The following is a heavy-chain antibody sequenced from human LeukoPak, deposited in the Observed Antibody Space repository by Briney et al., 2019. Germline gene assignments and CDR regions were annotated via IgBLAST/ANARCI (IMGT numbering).Heavy chain of an antibody. D-gene: IGHD3-22*01. J-gene: IGHJ4*02. CDR2: IYYSGST. CDR3: ARLIPMRYYDSSGYSHYNLFDY. CDR1: GGSISSSSYY. Sequence: SETLSLTCTVSGGSISSSSYYWGWIRQPPGKGLEWIGSIYYSGSTYYNPSLKSRVTISVDTSKNQFSLKLSSVTAADTAVYYCARLIPMRYYDSSGYSHYNLFDYWGQGTLVTVSS. V-gene: IGHV4-39*01.